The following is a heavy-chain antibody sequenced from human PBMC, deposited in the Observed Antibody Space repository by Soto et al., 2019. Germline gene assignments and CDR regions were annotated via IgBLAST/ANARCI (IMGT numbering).Heavy chain of an antibody. CDR1: GGPFSSYA. J-gene: IGHJ4*02. V-gene: IGHV1-69*13. D-gene: IGHD2-21*02. CDR2: IIPIFGTA. CDR3: ATAPSSDCGGDCNYRYFDY. Sequence: ASVKVSCKASGGPFSSYAISWVRQAPGQGLEWMGGIIPIFGTANYAQKFQGRVTITADESTSTADMELSSLRAEDTAVYYGATAPSSDCGGDCNYRYFDYWGQGTLVTVSS.